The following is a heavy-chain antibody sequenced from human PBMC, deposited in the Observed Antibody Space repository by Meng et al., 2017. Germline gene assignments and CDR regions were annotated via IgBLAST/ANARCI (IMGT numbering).Heavy chain of an antibody. J-gene: IGHJ4*02. D-gene: IGHD3-22*01. V-gene: IGHV3-15*01. CDR2: IKSKTDGGTT. CDR3: ARDEGYYDSSGYFLY. CDR1: GFTFSNAW. Sequence: GESLKISCAASGFTFSNAWMSWVRQAPGKGLEWVGRIKSKTDGGTTDYAAPVKGRFTISRDDSKNTLYLQMNSLKTEDTAVYYCARDEGYYDSSGYFLYWGQGTLVTVSS.